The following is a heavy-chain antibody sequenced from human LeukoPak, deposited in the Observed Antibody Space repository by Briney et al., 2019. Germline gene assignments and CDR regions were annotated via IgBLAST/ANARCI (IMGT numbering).Heavy chain of an antibody. CDR2: IYPGDSDT. V-gene: IGHV5-51*01. Sequence: GESLKISCKGSGSSFTSYWIGWVRQLPGKGLEWMGIIYPGDSDTRYSPSFQGQVTISADKSISTAYLQWSSLKASDTAMYYCARAIVATTPYYFDYWGQGTLVTVSS. J-gene: IGHJ4*02. CDR3: ARAIVATTPYYFDY. CDR1: GSSFTSYW. D-gene: IGHD5-12*01.